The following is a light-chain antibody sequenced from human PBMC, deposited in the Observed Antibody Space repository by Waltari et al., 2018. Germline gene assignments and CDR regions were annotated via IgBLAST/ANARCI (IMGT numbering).Light chain of an antibody. J-gene: IGKJ2*01. CDR3: QQYNNWPRT. V-gene: IGKV3-15*01. Sequence: EIVMTQSPATLSVSPGERATLSCRASQSVSSNLAWYQQKPGQAPRRLIYGASTRATGIPARFSGSGSGTEFTLTISNLQSEDFAVYYCQQYNNWPRTFGQGTKLEIK. CDR2: GAS. CDR1: QSVSSN.